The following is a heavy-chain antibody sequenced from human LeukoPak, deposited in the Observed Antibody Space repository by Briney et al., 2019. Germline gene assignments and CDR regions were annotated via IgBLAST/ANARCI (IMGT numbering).Heavy chain of an antibody. CDR2: IIESGEST. V-gene: IGHV3-23*01. J-gene: IGHJ4*02. D-gene: IGHD3-10*01. CDR1: GFTFSNYA. Sequence: GGSLRLSCAASGFTFSNYAMSWVRQAPGKGLEWVSAIIESGESTYYTDSVKGRFTISGDNSKNTLYLQMNSLRAEDTAFYYCAKGSAQYHFDSWGQGTLVTVSS. CDR3: AKGSAQYHFDS.